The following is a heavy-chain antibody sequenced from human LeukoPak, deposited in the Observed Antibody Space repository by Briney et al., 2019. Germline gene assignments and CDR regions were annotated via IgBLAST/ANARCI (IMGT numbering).Heavy chain of an antibody. CDR1: GYTFTSYG. CDR2: ISAYNGNT. D-gene: IGHD6-19*01. V-gene: IGHV1-18*01. CDR3: ARDRSIAVAQTPDY. J-gene: IGHJ4*02. Sequence: GASVKVSCKASGYTFTSYGISWVRQAPGQGLEWMGWISAYNGNTNYAQKLQGRVTMTTDTSTSTAYMELRSLRSDDTAVYYCARDRSIAVAQTPDYWGQGTLVTVSS.